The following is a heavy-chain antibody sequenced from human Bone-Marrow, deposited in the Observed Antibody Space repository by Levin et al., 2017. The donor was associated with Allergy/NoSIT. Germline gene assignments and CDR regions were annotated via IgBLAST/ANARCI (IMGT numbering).Heavy chain of an antibody. CDR2: INPNSGLI. D-gene: IGHD2-21*01. CDR3: ASGSVIAVPWVEAPGM. Sequence: KAGESLKISCKASGYTFTEHYMHWVRQAPGQGPEWMAWINPNSGLINYAEKFQGRVSVTRDTSLTTTYMELSGLRSDDTAMYYCASGSVIAVPWVEAPGMWGQGTMVTVSS. CDR1: GYTFTEHY. V-gene: IGHV1-2*02. J-gene: IGHJ3*02.